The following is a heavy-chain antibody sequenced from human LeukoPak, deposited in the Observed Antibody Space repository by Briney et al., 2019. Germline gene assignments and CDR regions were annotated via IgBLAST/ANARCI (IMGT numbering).Heavy chain of an antibody. CDR1: GFTFSDYD. V-gene: IGHV3-13*01. CDR3: ARVAKERVGGVYYFDY. J-gene: IGHJ4*02. D-gene: IGHD1-1*01. CDR2: IGTAGDT. Sequence: LSGGSLRLSCAASGFTFSDYDMHWVRHATGKGLEWVSAIGTAGDTYYTGSVKGRFTISRENSKNSLYLQMNSLRAGYTAVYYCARVAKERVGGVYYFDYWGQGTLVTVSS.